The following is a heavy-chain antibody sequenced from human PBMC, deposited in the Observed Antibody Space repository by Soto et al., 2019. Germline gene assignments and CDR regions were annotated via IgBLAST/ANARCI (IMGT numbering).Heavy chain of an antibody. CDR1: GYPFIKYG. V-gene: IGHV1-18*04. CDR2: IKVDSGYT. CDR3: ATSSDPGFDP. Sequence: QLQLVQSAAEVKKPGASVRVSCKAYGYPFIKYGISWIRQAPEQGLEWMGWIKVDSGYTNYAQKFQGRVTMTADTSSYTAFMELRSLRLDDTSLYFCATSSDPGFDPWGQGTLVSVSS. J-gene: IGHJ5*02.